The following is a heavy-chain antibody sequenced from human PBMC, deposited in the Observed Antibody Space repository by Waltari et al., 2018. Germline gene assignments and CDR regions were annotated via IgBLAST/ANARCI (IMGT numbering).Heavy chain of an antibody. D-gene: IGHD4-17*01. Sequence: QVQLVQSGAEVKKPGSSVKVSCKASGGTFSSYAISWVRQAPGQGLEWMGGIIPIFGTANYAQKFQGRVTITADTSTDTAYMELSSLRSEDTAVYYCATDRGAPGVTTNDYWGQGTLVTVSS. V-gene: IGHV1-69*14. J-gene: IGHJ4*02. CDR2: IIPIFGTA. CDR3: ATDRGAPGVTTNDY. CDR1: GGTFSSYA.